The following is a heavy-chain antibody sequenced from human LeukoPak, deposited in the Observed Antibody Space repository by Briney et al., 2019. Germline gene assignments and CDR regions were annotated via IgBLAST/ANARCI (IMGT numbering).Heavy chain of an antibody. CDR3: ARYSGLNGDYFDS. J-gene: IGHJ4*02. CDR2: IYYNGNT. D-gene: IGHD2-21*01. CDR1: GGSISNYY. V-gene: IGHV4-59*08. Sequence: SETLSLTCTVSGGSISNYYWGWVRQPPGKGREWIGYIYYNGNTNYNPSLKSRVTMSVDTSKNQFSLKLTSVTAADTALYYCARYSGLNGDYFDSWGQGTLVTVSS.